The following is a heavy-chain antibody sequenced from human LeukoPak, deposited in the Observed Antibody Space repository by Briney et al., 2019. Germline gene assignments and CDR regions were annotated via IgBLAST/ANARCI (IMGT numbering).Heavy chain of an antibody. CDR2: IYYSGST. J-gene: IGHJ4*02. Sequence: SETLSLTCTVSGGSISSYYWSWIRQPPGKGLEWIGYIYYSGSTNYNPSLKSRVTISVDTSKNQFPLKLSSVTAADTAVYYCARELDGYNGIDYWGQGTLVTVSS. D-gene: IGHD5-24*01. CDR1: GGSISSYY. V-gene: IGHV4-59*01. CDR3: ARELDGYNGIDY.